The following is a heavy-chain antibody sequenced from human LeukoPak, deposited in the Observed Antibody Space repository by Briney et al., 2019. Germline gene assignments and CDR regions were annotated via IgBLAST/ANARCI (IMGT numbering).Heavy chain of an antibody. CDR3: ATQGGYDSSGYYYFDY. Sequence: SETLSLTCTVSGGSISSYYWSWIRQPPGKGLEWIGYIYYSGSTNYNPSPKSRVTISVDTSKNQFSLKLSSVTAADTAVYYCATQGGYDSSGYYYFDYWGQGTLVTVSS. CDR2: IYYSGST. J-gene: IGHJ4*02. D-gene: IGHD3-22*01. V-gene: IGHV4-59*01. CDR1: GGSISSYY.